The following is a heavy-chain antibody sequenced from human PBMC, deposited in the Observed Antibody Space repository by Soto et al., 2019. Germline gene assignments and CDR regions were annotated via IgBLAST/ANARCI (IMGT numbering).Heavy chain of an antibody. Sequence: QVQLQQWGAGPLRPLETLSLTCGVSGGSFSGYYWAWIRQSPGKGLEWIGEINDRGSINYTPSLKSRVIISVDTSKNHYSLTLRSVTAADTAVYYCAREIHDILTGPPWVWYFDLWGRGTLVTVSS. CDR3: AREIHDILTGPPWVWYFDL. J-gene: IGHJ2*01. V-gene: IGHV4-34*01. D-gene: IGHD3-9*01. CDR1: GGSFSGYY. CDR2: INDRGSI.